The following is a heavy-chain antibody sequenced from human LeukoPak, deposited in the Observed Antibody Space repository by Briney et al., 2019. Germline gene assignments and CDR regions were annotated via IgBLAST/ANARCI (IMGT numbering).Heavy chain of an antibody. CDR2: INHSGST. V-gene: IGHV4-34*01. J-gene: IGHJ6*04. CDR3: AREVRFLEWLSPMDV. D-gene: IGHD3-3*01. Sequence: SETLSLTCAVYGGSFSGYYWSWIRQPPGKGLEWIGEINHSGSTNYNPSLKSRVTISVDTSKNQFSLKLSSVTAADTAVYYCAREVRFLEWLSPMDVWGKGTTVTVSS. CDR1: GGSFSGYY.